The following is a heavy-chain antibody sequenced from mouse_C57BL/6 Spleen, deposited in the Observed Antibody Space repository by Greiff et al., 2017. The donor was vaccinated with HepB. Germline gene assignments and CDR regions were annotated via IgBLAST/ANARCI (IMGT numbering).Heavy chain of an antibody. D-gene: IGHD2-3*01. CDR1: GYTFTSYW. Sequence: QVQLQQSGAELVKPGASVKLSCKASGYTFTSYWMQWVKQRPGQGLEWIGEIDPSDSYTNYNQKFKGKATLTVDTSSSTAYMQLSSLTSEDSAVYYCARRGNIDDTFAYWGQGTLVTVSA. V-gene: IGHV1-50*01. CDR3: ARRGNIDDTFAY. J-gene: IGHJ3*01. CDR2: IDPSDSYT.